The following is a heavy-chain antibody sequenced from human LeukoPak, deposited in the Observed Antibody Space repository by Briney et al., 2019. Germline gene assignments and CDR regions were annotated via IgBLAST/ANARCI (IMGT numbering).Heavy chain of an antibody. J-gene: IGHJ4*02. CDR3: ARHLGVVVTFDY. D-gene: IGHD3-22*01. CDR2: IYYSGST. CDR1: GGSISSSSYY. Sequence: SETLSLTCTVSGGSISSSSYYWGWIRQPPGKGLEWIGSIYYSGSTYYNPSLKSRVTISVDTSKNQFSLKRSSVTAADTAVYYCARHLGVVVTFDYWGQGTLVTVSS. V-gene: IGHV4-39*01.